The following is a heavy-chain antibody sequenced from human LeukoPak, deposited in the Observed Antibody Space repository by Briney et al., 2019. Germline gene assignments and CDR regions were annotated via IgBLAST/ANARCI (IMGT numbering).Heavy chain of an antibody. J-gene: IGHJ3*02. V-gene: IGHV4-59*01. CDR3: ARGAGAFDI. Sequence: SETLSLTCTVSGGSISSYYWSWIRQPPGKGLEWIGYIYYSGSTNYNPSLKSRVTISVDTSKNQFSLQLSSVTAADTAVYYRARGAGAFDIWDQGTLLTVSS. D-gene: IGHD6-13*01. CDR2: IYYSGST. CDR1: GGSISSYY.